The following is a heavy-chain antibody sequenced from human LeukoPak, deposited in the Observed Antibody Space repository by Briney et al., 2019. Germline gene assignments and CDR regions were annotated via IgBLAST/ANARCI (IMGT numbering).Heavy chain of an antibody. V-gene: IGHV2-5*02. J-gene: IGHJ5*02. Sequence: SGPTLVKPTQTLTLTCTFSGFSLSTSGVGVDWIRQPPGNALEWLAVIYWDDSKSYSPSLKSRLTITKDTSKNQVALTMTNMDPVDTATYYCAHRRSINWFDPWGQGTVVTVSS. CDR2: IYWDDSK. CDR1: GFSLSTSGVG. D-gene: IGHD3-10*01. CDR3: AHRRSINWFDP.